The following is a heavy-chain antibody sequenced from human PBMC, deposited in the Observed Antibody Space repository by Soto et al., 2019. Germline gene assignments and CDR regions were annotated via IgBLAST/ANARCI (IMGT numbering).Heavy chain of an antibody. J-gene: IGHJ5*02. CDR1: GGYFNDNY. CDR3: ATSLWFGTQVEL. Sequence: QVQLQQWGAGLLKPSETLSLSCAVYGGYFNDNYYTWFRQPPGKGLEWIGEISRSGTTKYIPSLKSRASSSFDTSKSQVSLKVTSVTAAVTAVYYCATSLWFGTQVELWGQGALVTGSS. D-gene: IGHD3-10*01. CDR2: ISRSGTT. V-gene: IGHV4-34*01.